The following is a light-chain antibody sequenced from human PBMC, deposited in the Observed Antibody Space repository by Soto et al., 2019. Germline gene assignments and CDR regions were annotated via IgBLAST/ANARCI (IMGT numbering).Light chain of an antibody. CDR3: QRYGSSPPT. CDR2: GAS. V-gene: IGKV3-20*01. CDR1: PSVSRRY. Sequence: EIVLTQSAGHLSLSPWEIATLSCRASPSVSRRYLAWYQQKPGQAPRLLISGASSSATGIADRFSGSGSGTDFTLTISRLEAEDFAVYYCQRYGSSPPTFGGGTKVEIK. J-gene: IGKJ4*01.